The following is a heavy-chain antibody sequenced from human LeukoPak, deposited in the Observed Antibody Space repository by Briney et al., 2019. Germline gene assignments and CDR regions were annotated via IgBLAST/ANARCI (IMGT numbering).Heavy chain of an antibody. CDR3: ARVRYYYDSSAYPYYFDY. CDR1: GYTFTSYH. Sequence: ASVKVSCKASGYTFTSYHMHWVRQAPGQGLEWMGIINPSGGSTSYAQKFQGRVTMTRDTSTSTVYMELSSLRSEDTAVYYCARVRYYYDSSAYPYYFDYWGQGTLVTVSS. V-gene: IGHV1-46*01. J-gene: IGHJ4*02. CDR2: INPSGGST. D-gene: IGHD3-22*01.